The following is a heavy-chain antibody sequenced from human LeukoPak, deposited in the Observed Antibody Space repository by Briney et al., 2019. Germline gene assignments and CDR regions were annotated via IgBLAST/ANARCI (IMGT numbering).Heavy chain of an antibody. CDR1: GYTFTSYA. CDR3: ARPRGYSYGFAFDY. V-gene: IGHV1-2*02. J-gene: IGHJ4*02. Sequence: ASVKVSCKASGYTFTSYAMNWVRQAPGQGLEWMGWINPNSGGTNYAQKFQGRVTMTRDTSISTAYMELSRLRSDDTAVYYCARPRGYSYGFAFDYWGQGTLVTVSS. D-gene: IGHD5-18*01. CDR2: INPNSGGT.